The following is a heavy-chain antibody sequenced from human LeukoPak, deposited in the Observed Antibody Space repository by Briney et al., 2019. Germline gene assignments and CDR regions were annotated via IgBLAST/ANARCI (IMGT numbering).Heavy chain of an antibody. CDR2: IYYSGST. Sequence: SETLSLTCTVSGGSISSYYWSWIRQPPGKGLEWIGYIYYSGSTNYNPSLKCRVTISVDTSKNQFSLKLSSVTAADTAVYYCARGDILTGPDYWGQGTLVTVSS. CDR3: ARGDILTGPDY. J-gene: IGHJ4*02. CDR1: GGSISSYY. V-gene: IGHV4-59*01. D-gene: IGHD3-9*01.